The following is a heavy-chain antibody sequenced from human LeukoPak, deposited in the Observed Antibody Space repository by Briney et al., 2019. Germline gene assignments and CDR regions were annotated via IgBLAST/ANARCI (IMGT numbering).Heavy chain of an antibody. CDR1: GYTFTSYD. D-gene: IGHD5-18*01. Sequence: GASVKVSCKASGYTFTSYDINWVRQATGQGLEWMGWMNPNSGNTGYAQKFQGRVTMTRNTSISTAYMELSSLRSEDTAVYYCARGDSLIGYSYGSSNWYFDLWGRGTLVTVSS. CDR3: ARGDSLIGYSYGSSNWYFDL. CDR2: MNPNSGNT. J-gene: IGHJ2*01. V-gene: IGHV1-8*01.